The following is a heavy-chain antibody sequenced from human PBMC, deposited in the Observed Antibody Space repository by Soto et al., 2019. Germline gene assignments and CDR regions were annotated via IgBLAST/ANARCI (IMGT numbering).Heavy chain of an antibody. Sequence: QVQLVQSGAEVKKPGSSVKVSCKASGGNFSSYAISWVRQAPGQGLEWMGGIIPIFGTANYAQKFQGRVTITADESTSTAYMELSSRRSEDTAVYYCASVETGTSRDYFDYWGQGTLVTVSS. CDR1: GGNFSSYA. D-gene: IGHD1-1*01. J-gene: IGHJ4*02. V-gene: IGHV1-69*12. CDR3: ASVETGTSRDYFDY. CDR2: IIPIFGTA.